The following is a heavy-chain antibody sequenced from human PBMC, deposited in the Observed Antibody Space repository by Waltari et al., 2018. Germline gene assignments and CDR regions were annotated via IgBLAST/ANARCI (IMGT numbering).Heavy chain of an antibody. J-gene: IGHJ4*02. D-gene: IGHD4-17*01. CDR1: GFPVSSNY. V-gene: IGHV3-53*01. Sequence: EVQLVESGGGLLQPGGSLRLSCAASGFPVSSNYMCWGRRAPGKGREWVSVIYSGGSTYYADSVKGRFTISRDNSKNTLYLQMNSLRAEDTAVYYCARGAVYGDYEGEDYWGQGTLVTVSS. CDR3: ARGAVYGDYEGEDY. CDR2: IYSGGST.